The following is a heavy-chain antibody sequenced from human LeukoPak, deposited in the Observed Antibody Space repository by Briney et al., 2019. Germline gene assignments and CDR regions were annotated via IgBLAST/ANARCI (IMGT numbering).Heavy chain of an antibody. D-gene: IGHD6-13*01. Sequence: GGSLRLSCAASGFSFNSYWMTWVRQAPGRGLEWVANINPAGSDTYYVDPVKGRFTISRDNAKNLVYLQLHSLRGEDTAVYSCGRFGYAAAVDLWGLGTLVNVSS. CDR3: GRFGYAAAVDL. CDR1: GFSFNSYW. J-gene: IGHJ4*02. V-gene: IGHV3-7*01. CDR2: INPAGSDT.